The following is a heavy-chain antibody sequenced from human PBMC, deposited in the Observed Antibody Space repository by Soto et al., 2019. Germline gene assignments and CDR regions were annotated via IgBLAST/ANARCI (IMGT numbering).Heavy chain of an antibody. V-gene: IGHV3-23*01. CDR2: ISGSGGST. CDR3: AKDIVKYTYGACDY. Sequence: GGSLRLSCAASGFTFSSYAMSWVRQAPGKGLEWVSAISGSGGSTYYADSVKGRFTISRDNSKSTLYLQMNSLRVEDTAVYYCAKDIVKYTYGACDYWGQGALVTVSS. J-gene: IGHJ4*02. D-gene: IGHD5-18*01. CDR1: GFTFSSYA.